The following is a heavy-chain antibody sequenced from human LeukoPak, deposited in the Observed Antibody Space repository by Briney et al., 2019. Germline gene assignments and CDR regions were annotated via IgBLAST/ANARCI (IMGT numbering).Heavy chain of an antibody. Sequence: SETLSLTCTVSGGSISSSSYYWGWIRQPPGKGLEWIGYIYYSGSTNYNPSLKSRVTISVDTSKNQFSLKLSSVTAADTAVYYCAREMGMATIHYFDYWGQGTLVTVSS. J-gene: IGHJ4*02. CDR2: IYYSGST. CDR3: AREMGMATIHYFDY. D-gene: IGHD5-24*01. CDR1: GGSISSSSYY. V-gene: IGHV4-61*01.